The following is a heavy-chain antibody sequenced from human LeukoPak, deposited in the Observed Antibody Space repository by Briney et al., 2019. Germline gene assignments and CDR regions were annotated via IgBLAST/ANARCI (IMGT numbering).Heavy chain of an antibody. CDR1: GYTLTSYG. Sequence: ASVKVSCKASGYTLTSYGISWVRQAPGQGLEWMGWISAYNGNTNYAQKLQGRVTMTTDTSTSTAYMELRSLRSDDTAVYYCARIDIVLMVYAIWGQGTLVTVSS. J-gene: IGHJ4*02. CDR3: ARIDIVLMVYAI. D-gene: IGHD2-8*01. CDR2: ISAYNGNT. V-gene: IGHV1-18*01.